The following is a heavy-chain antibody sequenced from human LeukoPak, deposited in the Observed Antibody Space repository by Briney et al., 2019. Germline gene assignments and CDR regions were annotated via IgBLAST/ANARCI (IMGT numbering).Heavy chain of an antibody. D-gene: IGHD3-10*01. V-gene: IGHV4-34*01. CDR1: GGSFSGYY. Sequence: SETLSLTCAVYGGSFSGYYWSWIRQPPGKGLEWIGSFYRSGSTYYNPSLKSRVTISVDTSKNQFSLILSSVTAADTTVYYCARDRGFGESYPGMTYFDYWGQGTLVTVSS. J-gene: IGHJ4*02. CDR3: ARDRGFGESYPGMTYFDY. CDR2: FYRSGST.